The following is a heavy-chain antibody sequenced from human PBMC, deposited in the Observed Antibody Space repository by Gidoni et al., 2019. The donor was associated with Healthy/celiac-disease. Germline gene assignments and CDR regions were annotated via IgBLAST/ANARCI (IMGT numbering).Heavy chain of an antibody. Sequence: QVQLQESGPGLEKPSQTLSLTCTVSVGPISSGDYYWSWIRQPPGKGLEWIGYIYYSGSTYYNPSLKSRVTISVDTSKNQFSLKLSSVTAADTAVYYCARENMITFGGVISGWGQGTLVTVSS. CDR1: VGPISSGDYY. J-gene: IGHJ4*02. V-gene: IGHV4-30-4*01. CDR3: ARENMITFGGVISG. D-gene: IGHD3-16*02. CDR2: IYYSGST.